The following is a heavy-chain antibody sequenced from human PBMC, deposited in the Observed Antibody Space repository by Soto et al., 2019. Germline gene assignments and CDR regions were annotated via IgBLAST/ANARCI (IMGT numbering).Heavy chain of an antibody. CDR1: GGSISSYY. CDR2: IYYSGST. V-gene: IGHV4-59*08. D-gene: IGHD6-13*01. Sequence: PSETLSLTCTVSGGSISSYYWSWIRQPPGKGLEWIGYIYYSGSTYYNPSLKSRVTISVDTSKNQFSLKLSSVTAADTAVYYCARHRTHSSSWVDYWGQGTLVTVSS. J-gene: IGHJ4*02. CDR3: ARHRTHSSSWVDY.